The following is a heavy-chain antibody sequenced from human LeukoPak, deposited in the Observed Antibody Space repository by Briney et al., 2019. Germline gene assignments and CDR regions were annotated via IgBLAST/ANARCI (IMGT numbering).Heavy chain of an antibody. D-gene: IGHD3/OR15-3a*01. CDR3: ARWGWTYWFDP. J-gene: IGHJ5*02. CDR1: GLTFSNPT. Sequence: GGALRLSCTASGLTFSNPTMPRARQAPGKGLERVSSIRSRGNHIYYADAVKGRLTISRDNAKNSLYMQMNSRRGDDPVVSFGARWGWTYWFDPGGQGTLVTVSS. CDR2: IRSRGNHI. V-gene: IGHV3-21*01.